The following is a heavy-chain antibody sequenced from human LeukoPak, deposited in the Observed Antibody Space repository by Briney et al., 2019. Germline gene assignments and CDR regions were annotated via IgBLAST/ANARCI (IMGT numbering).Heavy chain of an antibody. J-gene: IGHJ4*02. Sequence: PGGSLRLSCAASGFTFSSYAMSWVRQAPGKGLEWVSAISGSGGSTYYADSVKGWFTISRDNSKNTLYLQMNSLRAEDTAVYYCARTYGDYVYILGYWGQGTLVTVSS. CDR1: GFTFSSYA. CDR2: ISGSGGST. V-gene: IGHV3-23*01. D-gene: IGHD4-17*01. CDR3: ARTYGDYVYILGY.